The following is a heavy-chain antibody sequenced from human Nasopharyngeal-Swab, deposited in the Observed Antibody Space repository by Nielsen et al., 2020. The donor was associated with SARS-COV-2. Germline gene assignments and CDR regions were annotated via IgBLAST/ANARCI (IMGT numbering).Heavy chain of an antibody. D-gene: IGHD3-9*01. V-gene: IGHV4-39*01. J-gene: IGHJ4*02. Sequence: SETLSLTCTVSGGSISSSSYYWGWIRQPPGKGLEWIGSIYYSGSTYYNPSLKSRVTISVDTSKNQFSLKLNSVTAADAAVYYCVKRAGYDILTGYPRPFDYWGQGTLVTVSS. CDR1: GGSISSSSYY. CDR3: VKRAGYDILTGYPRPFDY. CDR2: IYYSGST.